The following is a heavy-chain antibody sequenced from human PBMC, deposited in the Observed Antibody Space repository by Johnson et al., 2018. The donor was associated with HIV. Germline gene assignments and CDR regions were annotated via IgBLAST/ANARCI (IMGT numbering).Heavy chain of an antibody. CDR3: ARDFVAFGECTAFDI. J-gene: IGHJ3*02. CDR1: GFTFDDYG. Sequence: VQLVESGGGVVRPGGSLRLSCAASGFTFDDYGMSWVRQAPGKGLEWVSGINWNGDSKGYADSVKGRFTISRDNGKNSLYLQMNSLRAEDTAFYYCARDFVAFGECTAFDIWGQGTMVTVSS. V-gene: IGHV3-20*04. D-gene: IGHD3-10*01. CDR2: INWNGDSK.